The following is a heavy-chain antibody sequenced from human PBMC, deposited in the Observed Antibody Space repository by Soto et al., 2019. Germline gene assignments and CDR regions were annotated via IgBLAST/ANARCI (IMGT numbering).Heavy chain of an antibody. J-gene: IGHJ4*02. CDR2: INHSGST. V-gene: IGHV4-34*01. CDR1: GGSFSGYY. Sequence: PSETLSLTCAVYGGSFSGYYWSWIRQPPGKGLEWIGEINHSGSTNYNPSLKSRVTISVDTSKNQFSLKLSSVTAADTAVYYCARGDTAMAADYWGQGTLVTVSS. CDR3: ARGDTAMAADY. D-gene: IGHD5-18*01.